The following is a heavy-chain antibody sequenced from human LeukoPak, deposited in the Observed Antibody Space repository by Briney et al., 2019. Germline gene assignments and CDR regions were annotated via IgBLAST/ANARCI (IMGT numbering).Heavy chain of an antibody. CDR2: IYYSGST. CDR1: GGSISAYY. V-gene: IGHV4-59*01. Sequence: SETLSLTCTVSGGSISAYYWSWIRQPPGKGLEWIGYIYYSGSTNYNPSLKSRVTMSVDTSKNHFSLRLSSVTAADTALYYCARGRWYNDYWGQRTLVTVSS. D-gene: IGHD6-13*01. CDR3: ARGRWYNDY. J-gene: IGHJ4*02.